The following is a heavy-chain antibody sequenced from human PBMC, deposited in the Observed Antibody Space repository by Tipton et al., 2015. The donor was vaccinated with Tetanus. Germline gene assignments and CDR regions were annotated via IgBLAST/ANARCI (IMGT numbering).Heavy chain of an antibody. D-gene: IGHD2/OR15-2a*01. CDR1: GASFSSGDYY. J-gene: IGHJ4*02. CDR2: IYQTGTT. V-gene: IGHV4-30-4*01. Sequence: TLSLTCTVSGASFSSGDYYRSWIRKPPGKDLEWIGYIYQTGTTYYNPSLKGRVTISMDRSNTQFSLGLDSLTAADTAVYYCARAAGFLGLTHDFWGRGTLVSVSS. CDR3: ARAAGFLGLTHDF.